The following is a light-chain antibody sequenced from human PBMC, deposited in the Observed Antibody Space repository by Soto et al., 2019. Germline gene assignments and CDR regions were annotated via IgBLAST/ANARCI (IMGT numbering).Light chain of an antibody. Sequence: EIVLTQSPGTLSLSPGERATLSCRASQSVSDSYLAWYQQKPGQAPRLLIYASSRATGIPDRFSGSGSGTDFTLTISRLEPEDFAVYYCQQYNHFWTFGQGTKVEIK. CDR2: AS. V-gene: IGKV3-20*01. CDR3: QQYNHFWT. J-gene: IGKJ1*01. CDR1: QSVSDSY.